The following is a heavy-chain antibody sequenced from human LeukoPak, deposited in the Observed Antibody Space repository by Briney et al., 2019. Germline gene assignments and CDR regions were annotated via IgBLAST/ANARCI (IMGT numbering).Heavy chain of an antibody. V-gene: IGHV3-21*01. CDR1: GFTFSSYS. D-gene: IGHD5-18*01. J-gene: IGHJ4*02. CDR2: ISGSSSYI. Sequence: PGGSLRLSCAASGFTFSSYSMNWVRQAPGKGLDWVASISGSSSYIYYADSVEGRFTISRDNAKNSLYLQMNSLRAEDTAVYYCARAFGTAMASDYWGQGTLVTVSS. CDR3: ARAFGTAMASDY.